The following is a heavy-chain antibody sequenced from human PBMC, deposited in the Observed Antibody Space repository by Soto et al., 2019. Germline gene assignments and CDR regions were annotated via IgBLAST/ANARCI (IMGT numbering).Heavy chain of an antibody. D-gene: IGHD3-16*01. CDR1: GFTFSIYS. Sequence: GGSLRLSCAASGFTFSIYSMNWVRQAPGKGLEWVSYIMPGSSHIFYADSVKGRFTVSRDNSKNTVYLQINSLRAEDTVVYFCANRDPVEMAPIGAFNSWGQGTLVTVSS. V-gene: IGHV3-48*01. CDR2: IMPGSSHI. CDR3: ANRDPVEMAPIGAFNS. J-gene: IGHJ5*02.